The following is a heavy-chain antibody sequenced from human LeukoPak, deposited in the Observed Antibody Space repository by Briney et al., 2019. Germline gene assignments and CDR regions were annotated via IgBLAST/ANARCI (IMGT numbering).Heavy chain of an antibody. CDR1: GGSVSSESYH. CDR2: IFTGGSS. J-gene: IGHJ3*02. V-gene: IGHV4-61*01. CDR3: ARGVGGVREGFDI. D-gene: IGHD3-16*01. Sequence: SETLSLTCTVSGGSVSSESYHWTWIRQPPGKGLEWIAYIFTGGSSYYNPFLKSRVTISVDTSKNQFSLKLNSVTAADTAQYHCARGVGGVREGFDIWGQGTMVTVSS.